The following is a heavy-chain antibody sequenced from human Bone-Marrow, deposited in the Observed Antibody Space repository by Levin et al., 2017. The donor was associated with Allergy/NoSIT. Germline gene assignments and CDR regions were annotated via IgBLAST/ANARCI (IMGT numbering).Heavy chain of an antibody. V-gene: IGHV3-21*01. Sequence: TPGGSLRLSCAASEFSLSTYTMTWVRQAPGKGLEWVSSITSSSSHLYYADSVKGRFTISRDNAKNSLYLQMSSLRGEDTSVYYCVTSPGYCSVTSCSPGAWGQGTLVTVSS. CDR3: VTSPGYCSVTSCSPGA. D-gene: IGHD2-2*01. CDR1: EFSLSTYT. CDR2: ITSSSSHL. J-gene: IGHJ5*02.